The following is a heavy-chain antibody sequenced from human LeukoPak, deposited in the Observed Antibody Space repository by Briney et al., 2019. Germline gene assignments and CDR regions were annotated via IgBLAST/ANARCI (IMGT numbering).Heavy chain of an antibody. CDR1: GFTFSSYA. CDR2: IRYDGSNT. D-gene: IGHD1-26*01. J-gene: IGHJ4*02. Sequence: PGGSLRLSCAASGFTFSSYAMSWVRQAPGKGLEWVAFIRYDGSNTYYADSVKGRFTISRDNSKNTLYLQMNSLRAEDTAVYYCAKVGTRSYHYFDYWGQGTLVTVSS. CDR3: AKVGTRSYHYFDY. V-gene: IGHV3-30*02.